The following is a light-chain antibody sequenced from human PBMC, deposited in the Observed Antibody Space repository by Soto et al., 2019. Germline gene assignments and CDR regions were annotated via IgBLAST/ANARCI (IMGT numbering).Light chain of an antibody. CDR1: QSVNSN. CDR3: QQYNNLPLT. Sequence: EIAMTQSPATLSVSPGERATLSCRASQSVNSNLAWYQQKPGQAPRLLIYGAYTRTTGIPARFSGSGSGTEFTVTISSLQSEDFAVYYCQQYNNLPLTFGGGTNVEIK. J-gene: IGKJ4*01. V-gene: IGKV3-15*01. CDR2: GAY.